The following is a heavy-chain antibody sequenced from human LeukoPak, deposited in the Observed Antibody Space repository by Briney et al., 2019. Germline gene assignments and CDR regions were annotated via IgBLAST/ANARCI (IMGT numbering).Heavy chain of an antibody. CDR3: AREGKTGTWGFYFDY. CDR1: GGSISSGGYY. Sequence: SQTLSLTCTVSGGSISSGGYYWSWIRQPPGKGLEWIGYIYHSGSTYYNPSLKSRVTISVDTSKNQFSLKLYSVTAADTAVYYCAREGKTGTWGFYFDYWGQGTLVTVSS. J-gene: IGHJ4*02. D-gene: IGHD1-7*01. CDR2: IYHSGST. V-gene: IGHV4-30-2*01.